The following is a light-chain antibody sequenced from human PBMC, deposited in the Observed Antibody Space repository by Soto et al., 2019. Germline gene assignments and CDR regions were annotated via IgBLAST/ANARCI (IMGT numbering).Light chain of an antibody. Sequence: EIVLTQSPGTLSLSPGEGATLSCRASQSVRSNYLAWYQQKPGQAPRPLIYGASSRATGIPDRFNGSGSGTDFTLTISRLEPEDFAVYYCQHYGGSPLYTFGQGTKLEIK. CDR3: QHYGGSPLYT. CDR1: QSVRSNY. CDR2: GAS. V-gene: IGKV3-20*01. J-gene: IGKJ2*01.